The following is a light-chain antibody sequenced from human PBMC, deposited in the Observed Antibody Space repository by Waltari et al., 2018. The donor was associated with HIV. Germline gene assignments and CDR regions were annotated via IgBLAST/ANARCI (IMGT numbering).Light chain of an antibody. J-gene: IGLJ2*01. CDR3: QVRDSYVV. V-gene: IGLV3-21*02. Sequence: TQPPSVSVAPGQTANIFCDGDDIGNKSVNWYQQKAGEAPVLVIFDDKDHSPDMPDRFSGSKSAITATLTIAAVEAGDEAHYFCQVRDSYVVFGGGTKLNVL. CDR1: DIGNKS. CDR2: DDK.